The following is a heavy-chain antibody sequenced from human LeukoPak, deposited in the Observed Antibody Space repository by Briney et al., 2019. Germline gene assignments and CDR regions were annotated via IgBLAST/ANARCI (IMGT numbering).Heavy chain of an antibody. Sequence: GESLKISCKCSGYSFTSYWIGWVRQMPGKGLEWMGIIYPGDSDTRYSPSFQGQVTISADKSTSTAYLQWSSLKASDTAMYYCARRLPRGYSGYDPYYFDYWGQGTLVTVSS. D-gene: IGHD5-12*01. J-gene: IGHJ4*02. CDR1: GYSFTSYW. V-gene: IGHV5-51*01. CDR2: IYPGDSDT. CDR3: ARRLPRGYSGYDPYYFDY.